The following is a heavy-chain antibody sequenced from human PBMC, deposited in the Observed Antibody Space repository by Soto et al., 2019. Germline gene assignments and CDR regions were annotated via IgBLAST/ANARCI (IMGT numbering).Heavy chain of an antibody. Sequence: QVRLVQSGAEVKKPGSSVKVSCKVSGDTFSKYSLSWVRQSPGQGLEWMGGITPFVDTSNYAQRFLGRVTITAHKSTNPAFLEVRGLKSEDTALYFCASKIYCKGSSSYSRHYYGMDVWGQGTTVTVSS. CDR2: ITPFVDTS. CDR1: GDTFSKYS. D-gene: IGHD2-15*01. J-gene: IGHJ6*02. V-gene: IGHV1-69*06. CDR3: ASKIYCKGSSSYSRHYYGMDV.